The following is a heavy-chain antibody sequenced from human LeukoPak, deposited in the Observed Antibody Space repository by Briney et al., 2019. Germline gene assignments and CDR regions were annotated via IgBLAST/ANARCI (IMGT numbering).Heavy chain of an antibody. J-gene: IGHJ4*02. CDR1: GGSISTYY. D-gene: IGHD3/OR15-3a*01. Sequence: PSETLSLTCTVSGGSISTYYWSWLRQSAGKGLEWIGRTHTTGDTNYNPSLKSRVTMSLDTSKNHFSLKLTSATAADTAVYYCASGIQWTGNNCWGQGTLVTVSS. V-gene: IGHV4-4*07. CDR2: THTTGDT. CDR3: ASGIQWTGNNC.